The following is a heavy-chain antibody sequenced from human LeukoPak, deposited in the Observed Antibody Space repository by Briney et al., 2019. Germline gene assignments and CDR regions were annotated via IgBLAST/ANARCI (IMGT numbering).Heavy chain of an antibody. CDR2: IYPGDSDT. Sequence: GESLKISCKGSGYSFTSYWIGWVRQMPGKGLEWMGIIYPGDSDTRYSPSFQGQVTISVDKSISTAYLQWSSLKASDTAMYYCARRGAARRNYYYYMDVWGKGTTVTVSS. J-gene: IGHJ6*03. D-gene: IGHD6-6*01. V-gene: IGHV5-51*01. CDR1: GYSFTSYW. CDR3: ARRGAARRNYYYYMDV.